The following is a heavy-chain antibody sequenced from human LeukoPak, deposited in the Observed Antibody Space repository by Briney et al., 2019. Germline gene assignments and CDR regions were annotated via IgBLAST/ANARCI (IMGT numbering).Heavy chain of an antibody. J-gene: IGHJ6*03. CDR1: GGSISSYY. Sequence: SEALSLTCTVSGGSISSYYWSWIRQPAGKGLEWIGRIYISGSGSTNYNPSLKSRVTMSVDTSKNQFSLKLSSVTAADTAVYYCARDKRVAVAGTYIYYYYMDVWGNGTTVTISS. CDR2: IYISGSGST. CDR3: ARDKRVAVAGTYIYYYYMDV. V-gene: IGHV4-4*07. D-gene: IGHD6-19*01.